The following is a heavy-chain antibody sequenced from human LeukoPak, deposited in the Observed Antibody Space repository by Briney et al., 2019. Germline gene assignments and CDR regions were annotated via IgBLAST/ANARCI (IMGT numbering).Heavy chain of an antibody. CDR1: GGFISSSSYY. V-gene: IGHV4-39*07. CDR2: FSSAGST. D-gene: IGHD6-19*01. CDR3: ARPRTSGWYFGAFDI. J-gene: IGHJ3*02. Sequence: PSETLSLTCTVSGGFISSSSYYWGWIRQPPGKELEWIGSFSSAGSTYYNPSLKSRVTISVDTSKNQFSLKLSSVTAADTAVYYCARPRTSGWYFGAFDIWGQGTMVTVSS.